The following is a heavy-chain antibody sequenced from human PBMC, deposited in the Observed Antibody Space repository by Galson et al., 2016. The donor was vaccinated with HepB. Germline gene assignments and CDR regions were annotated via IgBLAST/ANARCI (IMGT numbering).Heavy chain of an antibody. J-gene: IGHJ5*02. CDR3: ARGGASSAGGS. Sequence: SLRLSCAASGFTFSDHYMDWVRQAPGKGLEWVSLIYSGGGTNYADSVKGRFTISRDNSNNTLYLQMNSLRVDDTAVYYCARGGASSAGGSWGQGTLVTVSS. CDR2: IYSGGGT. CDR1: GFTFSDHY. D-gene: IGHD1-26*01. V-gene: IGHV3-53*01.